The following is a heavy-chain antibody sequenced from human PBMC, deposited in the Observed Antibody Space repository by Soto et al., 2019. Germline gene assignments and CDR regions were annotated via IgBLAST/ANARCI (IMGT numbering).Heavy chain of an antibody. V-gene: IGHV3-30-3*01. CDR2: ISYDGSNK. CDR3: ARSDVDTAMVTWGYYYGMDV. CDR1: GFTFSSYA. Sequence: VQLVESGGGVVQPGRSLRLSCAASGFTFSSYAMHWVRQAPGKGLEWVAGISYDGSNKYYADSVKGRFTISRDNSKNTLYLQMNSLRAEDTAVYYCARSDVDTAMVTWGYYYGMDVWGQGTTVTVSS. J-gene: IGHJ6*02. D-gene: IGHD5-18*01.